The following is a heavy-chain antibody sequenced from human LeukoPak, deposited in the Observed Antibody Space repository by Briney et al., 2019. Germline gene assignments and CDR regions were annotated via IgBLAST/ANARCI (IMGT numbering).Heavy chain of an antibody. CDR2: IRFDGSNR. J-gene: IGHJ4*02. D-gene: IGHD2-15*01. V-gene: IGHV3-30*02. CDR1: GFTFSSYD. CDR3: ARGGFFDY. Sequence: GGSLRLSCAASGFTFSSYDMHWVRQAPGKGLEWVAYIRFDGSNRYFADSVKGRFTISRDTSKNTVYLQMNNLRVEDTAVYYCARGGFFDYWGQGTLVTVSS.